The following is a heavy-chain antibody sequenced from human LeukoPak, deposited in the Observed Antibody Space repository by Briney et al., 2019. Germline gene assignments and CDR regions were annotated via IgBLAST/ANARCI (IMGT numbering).Heavy chain of an antibody. V-gene: IGHV3-9*01. Sequence: GGSLTLSCAASGFTFHDYAMHWVRQAPGKGLEWVAGISWNSGSIGYADSVKGRFTISRDNAKNSLYLQLNSLRAEDTALYYCAKDVRSSFNAYYYDSSGYSFDYWGQGTLVTVSS. CDR3: AKDVRSSFNAYYYDSSGYSFDY. CDR1: GFTFHDYA. CDR2: ISWNSGSI. D-gene: IGHD3-22*01. J-gene: IGHJ4*02.